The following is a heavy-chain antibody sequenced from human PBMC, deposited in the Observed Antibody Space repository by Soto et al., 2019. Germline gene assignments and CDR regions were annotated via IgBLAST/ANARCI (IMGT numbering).Heavy chain of an antibody. Sequence: PGGSLRLSCAASGFTFSSYAMSWVRQAPGTGLEWVSAISQSAGGNTYYADSVKGRFTISRDDSKNTLYLQMDSLRPEDTAQYYCAGWNYDYWGQGTQVTVSS. J-gene: IGHJ4*02. CDR2: ISQSAGGNT. V-gene: IGHV3-23*01. D-gene: IGHD1-7*01. CDR1: GFTFSSYA. CDR3: AGWNYDY.